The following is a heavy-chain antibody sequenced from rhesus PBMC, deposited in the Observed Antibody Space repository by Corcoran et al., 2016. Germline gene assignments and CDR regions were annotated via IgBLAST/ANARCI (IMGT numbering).Heavy chain of an antibody. CDR2: LTYSWST. V-gene: IGHV4-122*02. CDR3: ARDECYYGSGYLFDY. Sequence: QVQLQESGQGLVKTSETRTLTCAVSGYSISSGYYWSWLRQRPGKGLAWVGYLTYSWSTSYNPSLKIRVTLSSDTSHFQFSLKLSSVTAADSAVYYCARDECYYGSGYLFDYCGQGVLVTVSS. D-gene: IGHD3-28*01. J-gene: IGHJ4*01. CDR1: GYSISSGYY.